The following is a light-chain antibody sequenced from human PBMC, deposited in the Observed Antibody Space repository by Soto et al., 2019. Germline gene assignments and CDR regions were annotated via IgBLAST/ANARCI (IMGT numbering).Light chain of an antibody. CDR1: SKAGGP. V-gene: IGKV3-20*01. CDR2: GVS. Sequence: EIVLSQSQGPRSFSPGGRAPSPSRPSKAGGPLAWYQHKAGQAPRLLIYGVSSRPTDIPDRFSGSGSGTDFTLTISRLEPEDFATYYCQQYGPSRGFTFGPGTKVDIK. J-gene: IGKJ3*01. CDR3: QQYGPSRGFT.